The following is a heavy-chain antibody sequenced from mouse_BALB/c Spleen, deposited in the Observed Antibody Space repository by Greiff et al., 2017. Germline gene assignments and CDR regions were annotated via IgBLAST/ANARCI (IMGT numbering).Heavy chain of an antibody. CDR1: GFTFSSFG. Sequence: EVMLVESGGGLVQPGGSRKLSCAASGFTFSSFGMHWVRQAPEKGLEWVAYISSGSSTIYYADTVKGRFTISRDNPKNTLFLQMTSLRSEDTAMYYCARSSSYYGSSPFDYWGQGTTLTVSS. CDR3: ARSSSYYGSSPFDY. D-gene: IGHD1-1*01. CDR2: ISSGSSTI. V-gene: IGHV5-17*02. J-gene: IGHJ2*01.